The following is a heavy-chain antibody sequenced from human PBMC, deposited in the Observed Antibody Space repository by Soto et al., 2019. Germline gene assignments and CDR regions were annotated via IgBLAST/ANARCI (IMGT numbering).Heavy chain of an antibody. D-gene: IGHD5-12*01. J-gene: IGHJ4*02. CDR3: TTISGYDTSWDH. CDR2: IKRKSDGETI. CDR1: GFTFSTAW. Sequence: EVPLVESGGGLVKPGESLRVSCAASGFTFSTAWMTWVRQTPGKGLEWVGRIKRKSDGETIDYAAPVTGRFTISRDDSKNTLYLQMNRLKTEDTAVYYCTTISGYDTSWDHWGQGTLVTVSS. V-gene: IGHV3-15*01.